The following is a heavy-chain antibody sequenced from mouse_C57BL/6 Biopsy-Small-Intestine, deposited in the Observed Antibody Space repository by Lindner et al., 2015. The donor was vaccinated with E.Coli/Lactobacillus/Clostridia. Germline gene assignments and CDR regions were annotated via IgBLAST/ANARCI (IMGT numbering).Heavy chain of an antibody. CDR3: ARGGWLRRFYYAMDY. CDR1: GYAFSSSW. J-gene: IGHJ4*01. Sequence: VQLQESGPELVKPGASVKISCKASGYAFSSSWMNWVKQRPGKGLEWIGRIYPGDGDTNYNGKFKGKATLTADKSSSTAYMQLSSLTSEDSAVYFCARGGWLRRFYYAMDYWGQGTSVTVSS. D-gene: IGHD2-2*01. V-gene: IGHV1-82*01. CDR2: IYPGDGDT.